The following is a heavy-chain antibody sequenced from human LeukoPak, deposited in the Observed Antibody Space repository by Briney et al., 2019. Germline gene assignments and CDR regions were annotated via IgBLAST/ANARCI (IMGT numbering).Heavy chain of an antibody. CDR3: ARVMIDSSGYYYFDY. V-gene: IGHV4-31*03. D-gene: IGHD3-22*01. Sequence: KASETLSLTCTVSGGSISSGGYSWSWIRQHPGKGLEWIGYIYYSGSTYYNPSLKSRVTISVDTSKNQFSLKLSSVTAADTAVYYCARVMIDSSGYYYFDYWGQGTLVTVSS. CDR2: IYYSGST. J-gene: IGHJ4*02. CDR1: GGSISSGGYS.